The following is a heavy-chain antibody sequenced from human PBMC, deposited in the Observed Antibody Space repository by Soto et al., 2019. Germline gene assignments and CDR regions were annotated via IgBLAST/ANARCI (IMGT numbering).Heavy chain of an antibody. CDR2: ISVSGGST. J-gene: IGHJ4*02. V-gene: IGHV3-23*01. CDR1: GFTFSSYA. CDR3: AKEQWPPDY. Sequence: GGSLRLSCAASGFTFSSYAMSWVRQAPGKVLEWVSAISVSGGSTYYANSVKCRFTISRDNSQNTLYLQMNSLRAEDTAVYYCAKEQWPPDYWGQGTLVTVSS. D-gene: IGHD6-19*01.